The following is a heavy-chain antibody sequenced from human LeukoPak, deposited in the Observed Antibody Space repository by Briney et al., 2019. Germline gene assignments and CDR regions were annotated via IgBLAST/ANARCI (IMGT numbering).Heavy chain of an antibody. CDR1: GFTFTTYA. Sequence: GGSLRLSCAASGFTFTTYAMSWVRQAPGKGLEWVSGIRGNGDSAYYADSVKGRFTISRDNSKNTLYLQMNSLRAEDTAVYYCAKGQLVGATSYYYYVMDVWGQGTTVTVSS. V-gene: IGHV3-23*01. CDR2: IRGNGDSA. D-gene: IGHD1-26*01. CDR3: AKGQLVGATSYYYYVMDV. J-gene: IGHJ6*02.